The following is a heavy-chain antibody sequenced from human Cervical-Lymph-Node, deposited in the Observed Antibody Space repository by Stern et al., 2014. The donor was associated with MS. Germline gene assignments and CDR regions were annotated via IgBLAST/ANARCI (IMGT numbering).Heavy chain of an antibody. V-gene: IGHV3-30-3*01. Sequence: VQLVESGGGVVQPGRSLRLSCAASGFTFSTYAMHWVRQAPGKGLEWVAVISYDGSNKYYADSVKGRFTISRDNSKNTLYLQMNSLRAEDTAVYYCARDIGGYSGYDTLIHYYYNMDVWGQGTTVTVSS. J-gene: IGHJ6*02. CDR2: ISYDGSNK. CDR3: ARDIGGYSGYDTLIHYYYNMDV. D-gene: IGHD5-12*01. CDR1: GFTFSTYA.